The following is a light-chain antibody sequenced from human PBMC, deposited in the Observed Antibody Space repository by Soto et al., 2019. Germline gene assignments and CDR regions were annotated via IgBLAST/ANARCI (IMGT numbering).Light chain of an antibody. CDR1: QSVTNH. J-gene: IGKJ4*01. V-gene: IGKV3-11*01. Sequence: EIVLTQSPATLSLSPGEGATLSCRASQSVTNHLAWYQQKPGQAPRLLIYDASNRATGIPARFSGSGSGTDFTLTISGLEPEDIAFYYCQQRTNWPLTFGGGTKVEIK. CDR3: QQRTNWPLT. CDR2: DAS.